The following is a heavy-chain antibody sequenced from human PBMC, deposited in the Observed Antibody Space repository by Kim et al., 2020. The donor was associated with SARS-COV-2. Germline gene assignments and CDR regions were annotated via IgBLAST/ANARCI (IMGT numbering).Heavy chain of an antibody. CDR1: GYTFTSYD. Sequence: ASVKISCKASGYTFTSYDINWVRQATGQGLEWMGWMNPNSGNTGYAQKFQGRVTMTRNTSISTAYMELSSLRSEDTAVYYCARGFYYGSGSYYDYYYGMDVWGQGTTVTVSS. D-gene: IGHD3-10*01. CDR3: ARGFYYGSGSYYDYYYGMDV. J-gene: IGHJ6*02. V-gene: IGHV1-8*01. CDR2: MNPNSGNT.